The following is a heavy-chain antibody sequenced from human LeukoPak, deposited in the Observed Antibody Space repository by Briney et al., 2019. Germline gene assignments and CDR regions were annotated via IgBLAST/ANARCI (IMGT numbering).Heavy chain of an antibody. Sequence: GGSLRLSCAASGFTFSSYGMHWVRQAPGKGLEWVSAISGSGGSTYYADSVKGRFTISRDNSKNTLYLQMNSLRAEDTAVYYCAKEESAAIHYFDYWGQGTLVTVSS. D-gene: IGHD2-2*02. V-gene: IGHV3-23*01. CDR3: AKEESAAIHYFDY. CDR1: GFTFSSYG. CDR2: ISGSGGST. J-gene: IGHJ4*02.